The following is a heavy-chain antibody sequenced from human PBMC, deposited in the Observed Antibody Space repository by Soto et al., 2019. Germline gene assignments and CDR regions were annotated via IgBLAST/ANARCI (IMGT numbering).Heavy chain of an antibody. CDR2: IIHILGIA. CDR1: GGTFSSYT. Sequence: QVQLVQSGAEVKKPGSSVKVSCTASGGTFSSYTISWVRQAPGQGLEWMGRIIHILGIANYAQKFQGRVTITADKSTSTAYRELSSLRSEDTAVYYCASGGTRYYGMDVWGQGTTVTVSS. J-gene: IGHJ6*02. CDR3: ASGGTRYYGMDV. V-gene: IGHV1-69*02.